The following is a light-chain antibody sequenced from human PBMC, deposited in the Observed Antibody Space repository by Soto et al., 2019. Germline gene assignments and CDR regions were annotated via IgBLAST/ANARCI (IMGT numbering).Light chain of an antibody. CDR2: GAS. Sequence: EIVLTQSPATLSVSPGERATLSCRASQSVGTYLAWYQQKPGQAPRLLIYGASTTAAGISPRCSGGGSGTEFTLTISSLQSEDFAGYYCQQYNDCPRTFGQGTKVGIE. V-gene: IGKV3-15*01. J-gene: IGKJ1*01. CDR3: QQYNDCPRT. CDR1: QSVGTY.